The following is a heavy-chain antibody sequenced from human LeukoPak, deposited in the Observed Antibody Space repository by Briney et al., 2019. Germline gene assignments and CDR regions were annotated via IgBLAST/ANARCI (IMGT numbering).Heavy chain of an antibody. J-gene: IGHJ5*02. Sequence: ASVKVSCKASGYTSTSYDINWVRQATGQGLEWMGWMNTSSGNTGYAQKFQGRVTMTRNTSISTAYMELSSLRSEDTAVYYCARPGGYSYTFDPWGQGTLVTVSS. CDR2: MNTSSGNT. V-gene: IGHV1-8*01. D-gene: IGHD5-18*01. CDR1: GYTSTSYD. CDR3: ARPGGYSYTFDP.